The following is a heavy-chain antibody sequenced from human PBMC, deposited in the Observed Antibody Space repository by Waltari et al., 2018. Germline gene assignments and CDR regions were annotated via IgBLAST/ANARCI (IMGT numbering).Heavy chain of an antibody. CDR2: ISAYNGVT. V-gene: IGHV1-18*04. CDR1: GFTFTNFG. Sequence: VQLVQSGAEGKMPGASVKVSCKASGFTFTNFGFSWVRQAPGQGLAWMGWISAYNGVTDYAQNFKDRVTLTTDRYTSTVYMEVRSLRSDDTAIYYCARENWETDRASHSPWGQGTLVTVSS. D-gene: IGHD1-26*01. CDR3: ARENWETDRASHSP. J-gene: IGHJ5*02.